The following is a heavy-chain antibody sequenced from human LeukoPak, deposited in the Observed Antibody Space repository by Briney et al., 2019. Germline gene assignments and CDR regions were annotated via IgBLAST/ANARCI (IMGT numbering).Heavy chain of an antibody. V-gene: IGHV3-23*01. CDR2: ISGSGGST. CDR3: AKGTYGRLESGYFDY. Sequence: GGSLKLSCAASGFTFSSYAMSWVRQAPGKGLEWVSAISGSGGSTYYADSVKGRFTISRDNSKNTLYLQMNSLRAEDTAVYYCAKGTYGRLESGYFDYWGQGTLVTVSS. D-gene: IGHD1-1*01. CDR1: GFTFSSYA. J-gene: IGHJ4*02.